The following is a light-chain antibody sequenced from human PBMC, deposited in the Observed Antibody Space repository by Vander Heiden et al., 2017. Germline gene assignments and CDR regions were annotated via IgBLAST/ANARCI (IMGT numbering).Light chain of an antibody. CDR2: GAS. V-gene: IGKV3-15*01. Sequence: EIVMTQSPASRSVSPGDRATHSCRAGQRVSSNLASYQQKPGQAPRLLIYGASTRATSIPARFSGSGSGTEFTLTISSLQYEDFAVYYCQQYNNWPPWTFGQGTKVEIK. CDR1: QRVSSN. CDR3: QQYNNWPPWT. J-gene: IGKJ1*01.